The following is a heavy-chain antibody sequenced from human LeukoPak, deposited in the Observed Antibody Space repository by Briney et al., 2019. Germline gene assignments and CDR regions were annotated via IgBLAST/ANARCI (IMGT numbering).Heavy chain of an antibody. V-gene: IGHV3-21*01. CDR2: ISSISTYT. D-gene: IGHD3-3*01. CDR3: ARTHIPQYDFWTASI. Sequence: GGSLRLSCAASGFTFSTYVMIWVRQAPGKGPEWVSSISSISTYTHYADAVKGRFTISRDKTKNSLYLQMNSLRAEDTAVYYCARTHIPQYDFWTASIWGQGTLVAVSS. CDR1: GFTFSTYV. J-gene: IGHJ4*02.